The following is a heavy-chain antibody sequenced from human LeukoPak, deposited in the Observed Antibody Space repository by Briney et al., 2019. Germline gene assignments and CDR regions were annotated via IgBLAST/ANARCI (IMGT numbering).Heavy chain of an antibody. D-gene: IGHD3-3*01. CDR3: ARQYYDFWSGNNWSTP. J-gene: IGHJ5*02. Sequence: SETLSLTCTVSGGSISSYYWSWIRQPPGKGLEWIGYIYYSGSTNYNPSLKSRVTISVDTSKNQFSLKLSSVTAADTAVYYCARQYYDFWSGNNWSTPGAREPWSPSPQ. CDR2: IYYSGST. CDR1: GGSISSYY. V-gene: IGHV4-59*08.